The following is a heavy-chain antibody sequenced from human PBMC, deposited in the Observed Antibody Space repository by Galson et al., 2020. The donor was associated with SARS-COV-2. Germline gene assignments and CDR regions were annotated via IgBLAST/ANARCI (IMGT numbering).Heavy chain of an antibody. CDR1: GFSLSTSGMC. V-gene: IGHV2-70*01. D-gene: IGHD3-22*01. Sequence: SGPTLVKPTQTLTMTCTFSGFSLSTSGMCVSWIRQPPGKALEWLALIDWDDDKYYSTSLKTRLTISKDTSKNQVVLTMTNMDPVDTATYYCARTTFTLGPGGYYDSWGQGTLVTVSS. CDR2: IDWDDDK. J-gene: IGHJ5*01. CDR3: ARTTFTLGPGGYYDS.